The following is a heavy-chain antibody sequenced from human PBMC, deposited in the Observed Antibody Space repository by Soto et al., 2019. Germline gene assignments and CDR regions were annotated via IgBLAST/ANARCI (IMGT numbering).Heavy chain of an antibody. CDR3: ARQFRKTIDY. CDR1: GGSISSSSYY. J-gene: IGHJ4*02. V-gene: IGHV4-39*01. Sequence: SETLSLTCTVSGGSISSSSYYWGWIRQPPGKGLEWIGSIYYSGSTYYNPSLKSRVTISVDTSKNQFSLKLSSVTAADTAVYYCARQFRKTIDYWGQGTLVTVSS. CDR2: IYYSGST.